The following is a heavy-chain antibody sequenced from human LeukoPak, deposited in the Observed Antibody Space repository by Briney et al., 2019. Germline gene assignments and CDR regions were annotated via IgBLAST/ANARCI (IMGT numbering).Heavy chain of an antibody. CDR1: GFPFSSYT. V-gene: IGHV3-23*01. J-gene: IGHJ2*01. Sequence: GWSLRLSCAASGFPFSSYTMNWLHQAPGKVLEWVSVISGSDDSTYYADSVKGLFTISRDNSKNTLYLQMNSLRGDDTAVYYCARRPTSVGYFDLWGRGTVVTVSS. CDR2: ISGSDDST. CDR3: ARRPTSVGYFDL.